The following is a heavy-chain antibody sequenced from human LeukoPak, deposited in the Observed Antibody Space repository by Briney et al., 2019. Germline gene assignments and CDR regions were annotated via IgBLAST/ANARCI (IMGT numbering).Heavy chain of an antibody. J-gene: IGHJ4*02. V-gene: IGHV1-2*02. CDR1: GYTFTGYY. CDR2: INPNSGGT. D-gene: IGHD4-23*01. CDR3: ARVVCGGTSTPPDDY. Sequence: ASLKVSRKASGYTFTGYYMHWVRQAPGQGLEWMGWINPNSGGTNYAQKVQGRFTITRDTSISTAYMDLSRLRSDDAAVDYCARVVCGGTSTPPDDYWGQGTLVTVSS.